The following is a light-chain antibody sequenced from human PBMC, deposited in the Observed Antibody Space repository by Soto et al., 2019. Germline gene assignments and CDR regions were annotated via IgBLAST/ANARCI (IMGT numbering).Light chain of an antibody. V-gene: IGKV1-5*03. CDR2: KAS. J-gene: IGKJ4*01. Sequence: DVQMTQSPSTLSASVGDTVTITCRASQSISSWLAWYQQKLGKAPKLLIYKASSLESGVPSRFSGSGSGTEFTLTISSLQPDDFAIYYCQQYNSYSLTFGGGTKVEIK. CDR1: QSISSW. CDR3: QQYNSYSLT.